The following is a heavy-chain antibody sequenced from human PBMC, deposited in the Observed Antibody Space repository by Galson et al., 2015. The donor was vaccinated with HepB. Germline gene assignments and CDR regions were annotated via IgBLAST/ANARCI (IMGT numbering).Heavy chain of an antibody. CDR1: GYTFTSYD. Sequence: SVKVSCKASGYTFTSYDINWVRQATGQGLEWMGWMNPNSGNTGYAQKFQGRVTMTRNTSISTAYMELSSLRSEDTAVYYCARGFAIGGVSGYQNEGFDPWGQGTLVTVSS. D-gene: IGHD5-12*01. CDR3: ARGFAIGGVSGYQNEGFDP. V-gene: IGHV1-8*01. CDR2: MNPNSGNT. J-gene: IGHJ5*02.